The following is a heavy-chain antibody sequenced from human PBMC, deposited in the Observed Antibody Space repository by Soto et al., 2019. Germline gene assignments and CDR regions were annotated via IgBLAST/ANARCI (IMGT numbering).Heavy chain of an antibody. CDR2: IIPIFGTA. CDR1: GGTFSSYA. D-gene: IGHD1-1*01. J-gene: IGHJ6*02. Sequence: ASVKVSCKASGGTFSSYAISWVRQAPGQGLEWMGGIIPIFGTANYAQKFQGRVTITADESTSTAYMELSSLRSEDTAVYYCARPHKLAPYYYYRMDVWGQGTTVSVSS. V-gene: IGHV1-69*13. CDR3: ARPHKLAPYYYYRMDV.